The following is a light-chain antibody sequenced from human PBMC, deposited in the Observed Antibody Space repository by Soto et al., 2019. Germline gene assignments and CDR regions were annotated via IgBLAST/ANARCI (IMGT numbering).Light chain of an antibody. CDR3: QHYNGYPQT. V-gene: IGKV1-9*01. Sequence: DIQLTQSPSFLSASVGGRVTITCRASQAISSHLAWYQQKPGKAPNLLIYGASTLQSGVPSRFSGSGSGTDFTLTISSLQSEDFATYYCQHYNGYPQTFGQGTRLEIK. CDR2: GAS. CDR1: QAISSH. J-gene: IGKJ5*01.